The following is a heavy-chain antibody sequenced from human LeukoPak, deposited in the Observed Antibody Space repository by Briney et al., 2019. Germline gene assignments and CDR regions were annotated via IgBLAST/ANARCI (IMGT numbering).Heavy chain of an antibody. CDR3: ATAHFWSGYYKFGALDY. Sequence: ASVKVSCKVSGYTLTELSMHWVRQAPGKGLEWMGGFDPEDGETIYAQKFQGRVTMTEDTSTDTAYMELSSLRSEDTAVYYCATAHFWSGYYKFGALDYWGQGTLVTVSS. D-gene: IGHD3-3*02. CDR2: FDPEDGET. J-gene: IGHJ4*02. CDR1: GYTLTELS. V-gene: IGHV1-24*01.